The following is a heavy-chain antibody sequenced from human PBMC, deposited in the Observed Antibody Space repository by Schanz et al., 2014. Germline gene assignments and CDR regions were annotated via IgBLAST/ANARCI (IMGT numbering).Heavy chain of an antibody. CDR1: GYTFTNFF. Sequence: QVHLVQSGAEVHKPGASLKISCKASGYTFTNFFLHWVRQAPGQGLEWMGIINPIGGSTTYAQKFRGAVTLSTDTSADTACLELTRLRSEDTAVYYCAGTYCSSTSCYTGYYYMDVWGKGTTVAVSS. CDR3: AGTYCSSTSCYTGYYYMDV. V-gene: IGHV1-46*01. J-gene: IGHJ6*03. D-gene: IGHD2-2*02. CDR2: INPIGGST.